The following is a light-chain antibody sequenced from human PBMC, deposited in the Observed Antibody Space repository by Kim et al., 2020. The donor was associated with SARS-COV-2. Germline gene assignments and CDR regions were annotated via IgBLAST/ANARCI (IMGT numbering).Light chain of an antibody. J-gene: IGKJ4*01. CDR2: GAS. V-gene: IGKV3-20*01. Sequence: VLTQSPGTLSLSPGERATLSCRASRSLDSSDLSWYQQKPGQAPRLLIHGASSRATGIPDRFSGRGSGTDFTLTISRLEPEDFAIYYCQQFGPTFGGGTKVDIK. CDR3: QQFGPT. CDR1: RSLDSSD.